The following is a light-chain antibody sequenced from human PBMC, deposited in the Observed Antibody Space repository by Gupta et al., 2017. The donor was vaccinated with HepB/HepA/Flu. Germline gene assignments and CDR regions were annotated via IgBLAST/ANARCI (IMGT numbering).Light chain of an antibody. CDR3: SSYTRSSSPYV. J-gene: IGLJ1*01. CDR1: SSDVGAYNY. Sequence: QSALTQSASVSVSPGQPITISCTGTSSDVGAYNYVSWYQQHPGKAPKVMIYDVSNRPSGVSNRFSGSKSGNTASLTISGLQAEDEADYYCSSYTRSSSPYVFGTGTKVTVL. V-gene: IGLV2-14*03. CDR2: DVS.